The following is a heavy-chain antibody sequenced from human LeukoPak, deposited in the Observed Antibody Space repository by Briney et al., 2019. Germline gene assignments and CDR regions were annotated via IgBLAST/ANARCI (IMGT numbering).Heavy chain of an antibody. J-gene: IGHJ6*02. D-gene: IGHD3-10*01. CDR3: ARGSTLPRYGMDV. V-gene: IGHV1-3*01. CDR2: INADSGNT. CDR1: GYTFINYA. Sequence: GASVKVSCKASGYTFINYAIHWVRQAPGQGLEWMGWINADSGNTRYSQNLQGRVTITRDKSASIGYMDLSSLRSEDTAVYYCARGSTLPRYGMDVWGQGTTVTVSS.